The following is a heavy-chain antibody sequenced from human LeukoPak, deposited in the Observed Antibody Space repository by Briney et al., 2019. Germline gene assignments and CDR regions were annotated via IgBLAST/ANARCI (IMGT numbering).Heavy chain of an antibody. CDR2: VNGSGDTT. Sequence: GGSLRLSCAASGFTFSSYAMSWVRQAPGKGLEWVSSVNGSGDTTYYADSVKGRFTISRDNSKNTLYLQMNSLRPEDTAVYYCAGAGGVYYFEYWGQGTQVTVSS. CDR3: AGAGGVYYFEY. V-gene: IGHV3-23*01. J-gene: IGHJ4*02. D-gene: IGHD2-8*02. CDR1: GFTFSSYA.